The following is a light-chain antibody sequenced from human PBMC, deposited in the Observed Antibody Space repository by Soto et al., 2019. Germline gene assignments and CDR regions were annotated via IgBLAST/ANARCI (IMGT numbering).Light chain of an antibody. Sequence: EIVLTQSPGTLSLSPGEGATLSCRASLTISNNFIAWYQQRAGQAPRLVIYGASTRATGIPDRFSGSGSGTDFTLTISSLQPEDSATYYCQQSYSALVAFGQGTKVDIK. CDR2: GAS. J-gene: IGKJ1*01. V-gene: IGKV3-20*01. CDR3: QQSYSALVA. CDR1: LTISNNF.